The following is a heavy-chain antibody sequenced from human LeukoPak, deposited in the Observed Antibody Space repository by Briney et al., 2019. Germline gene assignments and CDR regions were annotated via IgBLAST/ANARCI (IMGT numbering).Heavy chain of an antibody. CDR3: ARVRPGYYDSSGYLGFDY. D-gene: IGHD3-22*01. CDR1: GYTFTGYY. V-gene: IGHV1-2*02. CDR2: INPNSGGT. J-gene: IGHJ4*02. Sequence: ASVKVSCKASGYTFTGYYMHWVRQAPGQGLEWMGWINPNSGGTNYAQKFQGRVTMTRDTSISTAYMELSRLRSDDTAVYYCARVRPGYYDSSGYLGFDYWGQGTLVTVSS.